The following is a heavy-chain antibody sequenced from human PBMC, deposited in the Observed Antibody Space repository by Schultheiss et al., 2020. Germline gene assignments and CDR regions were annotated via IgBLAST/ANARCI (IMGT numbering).Heavy chain of an antibody. Sequence: GGSLRLSCAASGFTFSSYAMHWVRQAPGKGLEWVAVISYDGSNKYYADSVKGRFTISRDNAKNSLYLQMNSLRAEDTAVYYCARDYPYCSGGSCYSYYFDYWGQGTLVTVSS. J-gene: IGHJ4*02. CDR1: GFTFSSYA. CDR3: ARDYPYCSGGSCYSYYFDY. CDR2: ISYDGSNK. D-gene: IGHD2-15*01. V-gene: IGHV3-30-3*01.